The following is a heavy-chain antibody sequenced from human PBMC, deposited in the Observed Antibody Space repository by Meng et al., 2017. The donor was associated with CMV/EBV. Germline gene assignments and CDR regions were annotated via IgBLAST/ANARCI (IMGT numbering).Heavy chain of an antibody. J-gene: IGHJ6*02. Sequence: GESLKISCAASGFTFSSYAMSWVRQAPGKGLEWVSVIYSGGSSTHYADSVKGRFTISRDNSKNTLYLQMNSLRAEDTAVYYCAKDQEELSYYDFWSATYYGMDVWGQGTTVTVSS. D-gene: IGHD3-3*01. V-gene: IGHV3-23*03. CDR3: AKDQEELSYYDFWSATYYGMDV. CDR1: GFTFSSYA. CDR2: IYSGGSST.